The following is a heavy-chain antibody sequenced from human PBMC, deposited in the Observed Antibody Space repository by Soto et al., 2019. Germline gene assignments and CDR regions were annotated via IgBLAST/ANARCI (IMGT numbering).Heavy chain of an antibody. CDR2: ISDNGGNT. J-gene: IGHJ4*02. D-gene: IGHD1-1*01. V-gene: IGHV3-23*01. Sequence: PXVSLSLSCVAWGFTFSTVGMTWVRQAPGKGLEWVSSISDNGGNTDYADSVRGRFTLPRDNSKNTHYLQMNHLNAEDPAVDYCANLYWTPRYFDSWGQGARVTVSS. CDR3: ANLYWTPRYFDS. CDR1: GFTFSTVG.